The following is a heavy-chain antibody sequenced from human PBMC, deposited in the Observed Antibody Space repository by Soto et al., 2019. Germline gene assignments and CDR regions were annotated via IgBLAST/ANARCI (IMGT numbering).Heavy chain of an antibody. V-gene: IGHV3-21*01. CDR3: AGTYDSLDY. D-gene: IGHD3-22*01. Sequence: EVQMVESGGGLVKPGGSLRLSCAASGITFSNYYMNWVRQAPGKGLEWVSSIDSSGSHTFYADSVKGRFTISRDNAINSRYLQKNSLRAEDTAVYHCAGTYDSLDYWGQGTLVTVSS. J-gene: IGHJ4*02. CDR1: GITFSNYY. CDR2: IDSSGSHT.